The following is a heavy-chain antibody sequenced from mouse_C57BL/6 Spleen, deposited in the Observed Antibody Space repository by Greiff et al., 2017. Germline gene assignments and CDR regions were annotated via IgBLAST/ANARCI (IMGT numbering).Heavy chain of an antibody. V-gene: IGHV14-4*01. D-gene: IGHD2-5*01. CDR1: GYTITDDY. J-gene: IGHJ3*01. CDR3: AAEHYSSYPLAY. CDR2: IDPENGDT. Sequence: VQLQQSGAELVRPGASVKMSCTASGYTITDDYMHWVKQRPEQGLEWIGWIDPENGDTDYASKFKGKATITADTSSNTAYLQLSSLTSEDTAVYYYAAEHYSSYPLAYWGQGTPVTVSA.